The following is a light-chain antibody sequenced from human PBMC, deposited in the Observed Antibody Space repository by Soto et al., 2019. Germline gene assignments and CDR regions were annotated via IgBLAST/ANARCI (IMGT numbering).Light chain of an antibody. CDR1: SGHSSYA. CDR2: LNSDGGL. CDR3: QTWGTGIVL. Sequence: QLVLTQSPSASASLGASVKLTCTLSSGHSSYAIAWHQQQPEKGPRYLMRLNSDGGLTKGDGIPDRLSGYSSGAERYLTISSLQSDDEGDYYCQTWGTGIVLFGGGTQLTVL. J-gene: IGLJ3*02. V-gene: IGLV4-69*01.